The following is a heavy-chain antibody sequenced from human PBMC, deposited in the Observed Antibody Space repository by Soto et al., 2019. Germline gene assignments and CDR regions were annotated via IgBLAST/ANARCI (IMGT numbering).Heavy chain of an antibody. J-gene: IGHJ4*02. V-gene: IGHV1-8*01. Sequence: GASVKVSCKASGYTVTSYDINWVRQAPGQGLEWVGWINPTSEYTAHAQKFQGRVTLTREISTATAYMELSSLTSEDTAVYFCVIRVHPGYYSHWGPGTHVTVSS. CDR1: GYTVTSYD. D-gene: IGHD4-4*01. CDR3: VIRVHPGYYSH. CDR2: INPTSEYT.